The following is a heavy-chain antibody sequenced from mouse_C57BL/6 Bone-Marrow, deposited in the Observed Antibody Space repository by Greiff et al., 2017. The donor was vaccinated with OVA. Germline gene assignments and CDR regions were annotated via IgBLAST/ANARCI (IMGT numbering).Heavy chain of an antibody. V-gene: IGHV1-59*01. J-gene: IGHJ2*02. D-gene: IGHD1-1*01. CDR1: GYTFTNYW. Sequence: QVQLQQPGAELVRPGTSVKLSCKASGYTFTNYWMHWVKQRPGQGLEWIGVIAPSDSYINYNQKFKGWATLTVDTSSSTAYMHLSSLTSEDSAVYYCAHYGSRLYLHYWGQGTSLTVSS. CDR2: IAPSDSYI. CDR3: AHYGSRLYLHY.